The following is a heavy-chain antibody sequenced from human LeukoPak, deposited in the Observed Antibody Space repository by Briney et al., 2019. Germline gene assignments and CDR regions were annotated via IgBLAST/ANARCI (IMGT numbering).Heavy chain of an antibody. Sequence: QSGGSPRLSCLTSGFTFTTSYMVWVRQAPGKGLEWVAGMNPDGTTVYYVDSVKGRFTVSRDNAKNSLYLQMNNLRVEDTAVYYCARDPAFGAIDYWGQGTLVTV. V-gene: IGHV3-7*01. D-gene: IGHD3-10*01. CDR1: GFTFTTSY. CDR2: MNPDGTTV. J-gene: IGHJ4*02. CDR3: ARDPAFGAIDY.